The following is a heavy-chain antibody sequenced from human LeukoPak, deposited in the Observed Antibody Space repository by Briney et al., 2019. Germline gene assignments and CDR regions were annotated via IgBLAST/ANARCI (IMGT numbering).Heavy chain of an antibody. CDR2: IYYSGST. CDR1: GGSISSYY. J-gene: IGHJ4*02. V-gene: IGHV4-59*01. D-gene: IGHD5-12*01. Sequence: TPSETLSLTCTVSGGSISSYYWSWIRQPPGKGLEWTGYIYYSGSTNYNPSLKSRVTISVDTPKNQFSLKLSSVTAVDTAVYYCARQPSGYDPRFDYWGQGTLVTVSS. CDR3: ARQPSGYDPRFDY.